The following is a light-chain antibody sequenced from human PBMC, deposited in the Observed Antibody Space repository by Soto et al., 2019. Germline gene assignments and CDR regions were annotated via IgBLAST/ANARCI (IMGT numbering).Light chain of an antibody. CDR2: DVS. CDR3: SSYTSSSTYV. CDR1: SSDVGGYNY. J-gene: IGLJ1*01. V-gene: IGLV2-14*01. Sequence: QSALTQPASVSGSPGQSITISCTGTSSDVGGYNYVSWYQQHPGKAPKLMIYDVSHRPSGVSNRFSGSKSSNTASLTISGLHAQDEADYYCSSYTSSSTYVFGTGTKLTVL.